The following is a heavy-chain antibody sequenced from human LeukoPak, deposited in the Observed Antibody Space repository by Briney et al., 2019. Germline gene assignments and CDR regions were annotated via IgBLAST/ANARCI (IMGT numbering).Heavy chain of an antibody. D-gene: IGHD5-18*01. CDR2: ISSSSSYI. J-gene: IGHJ3*02. CDR3: ARDRGYSYGHDAFDI. CDR1: GFTFSSYA. V-gene: IGHV3-21*01. Sequence: GGSLRLSCAASGFTFSSYAMSWVRQAPGKGLEWVSSISSSSSYIYYADSVKGRFTISRDNAKNSLYLQMNSLRAEDTAVYYCARDRGYSYGHDAFDIWGQGTMVTASS.